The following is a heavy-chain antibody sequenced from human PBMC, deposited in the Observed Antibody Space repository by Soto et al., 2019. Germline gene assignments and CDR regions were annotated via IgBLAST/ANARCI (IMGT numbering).Heavy chain of an antibody. V-gene: IGHV1-18*01. Sequence: QVQLVQSGAEVKKPGASVKVSCKASGYTFTSYGISWVRQAPGQGLEWMGWISAYNGNTNYAQKLQGRVTMTTDTSTSTAYRELRSLRSDDTAVYYCASPYGDGETPWAFDIWGQGTMVTVSS. CDR3: ASPYGDGETPWAFDI. CDR2: ISAYNGNT. CDR1: GYTFTSYG. D-gene: IGHD4-17*01. J-gene: IGHJ3*02.